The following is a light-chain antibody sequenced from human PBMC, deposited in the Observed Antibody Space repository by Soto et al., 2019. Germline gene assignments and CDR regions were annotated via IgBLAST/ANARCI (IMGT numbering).Light chain of an antibody. CDR1: QDISNY. CDR2: DAS. CDR3: LQHNSYSWT. Sequence: DIQMTQSPSSLSASVGDRVTISCQASQDISNYLNWYQHKEGKAPKLLIYDASNLETGVPSRFSGSGSGTDFTLTISSLQPEDFATYYCLQHNSYSWTFGQGTKVDIK. J-gene: IGKJ1*01. V-gene: IGKV1-33*01.